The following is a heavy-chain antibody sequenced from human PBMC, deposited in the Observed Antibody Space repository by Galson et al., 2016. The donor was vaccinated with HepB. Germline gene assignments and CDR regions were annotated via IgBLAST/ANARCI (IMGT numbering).Heavy chain of an antibody. Sequence: SLRLSCAASGFIFSSYGMHWVRQAPGKGLEWVAVISYDESNKYYADSVKGRFTISRDNSKNTLYLQTNSLRAEDTAVFYCAKEMRPRYYDSSGYDGLDYWGQGTLVTVSS. CDR2: ISYDESNK. D-gene: IGHD3-22*01. V-gene: IGHV3-30*18. J-gene: IGHJ4*02. CDR3: AKEMRPRYYDSSGYDGLDY. CDR1: GFIFSSYG.